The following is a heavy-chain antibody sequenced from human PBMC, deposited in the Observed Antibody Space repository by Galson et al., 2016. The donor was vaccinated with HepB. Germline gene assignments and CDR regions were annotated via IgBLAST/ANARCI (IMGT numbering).Heavy chain of an antibody. Sequence: SLRLSCAASGSGFIFSDAWMTWVRPFPGKGLEWVGRIKSKGHGGTADYGAPVEGRLTISRDGSKNTLYLQMNSLKTGDTAVYYCATRPPPYGDFTLDFWGQGTLVTVSS. V-gene: IGHV3-15*01. D-gene: IGHD4-17*01. CDR3: ATRPPPYGDFTLDF. CDR1: GSGFIFSDAW. CDR2: IKSKGHGGTA. J-gene: IGHJ4*02.